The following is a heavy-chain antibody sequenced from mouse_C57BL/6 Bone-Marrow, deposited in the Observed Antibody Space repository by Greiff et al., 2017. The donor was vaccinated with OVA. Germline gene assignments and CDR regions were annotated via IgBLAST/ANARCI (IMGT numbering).Heavy chain of an antibody. V-gene: IGHV1-22*01. CDR1: GYTFTDYN. D-gene: IGHD2-3*01. CDR3: ARSFYDGYYFDY. Sequence: VQLKQSGPELVKPGASVKMSCKASGYTFTDYNMHWVKQSHGKSLEWIGYINPNNGGTSYNQKFKGKATLTVNKSSSTAYMELRSLTSEDSAVYYCARSFYDGYYFDYWGQGTTLTVSS. CDR2: INPNNGGT. J-gene: IGHJ2*01.